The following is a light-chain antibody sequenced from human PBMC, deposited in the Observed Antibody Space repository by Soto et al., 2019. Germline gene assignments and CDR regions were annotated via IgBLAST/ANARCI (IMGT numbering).Light chain of an antibody. V-gene: IGLV2-23*01. CDR2: EGS. CDR3: CSYAGSSTPYV. CDR1: SSDVGSYNL. J-gene: IGLJ1*01. Sequence: QSVLTQPASVSGSRGQSITISCTGTSSDVGSYNLVSWYQQHPGKAPKLMIYEGSKRPSGVSNRFSGSKSGNTASLTISGLQAEDEADYYCCSYAGSSTPYVFGTGTKVTV.